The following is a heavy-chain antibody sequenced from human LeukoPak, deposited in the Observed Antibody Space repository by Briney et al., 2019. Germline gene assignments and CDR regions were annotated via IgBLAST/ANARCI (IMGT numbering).Heavy chain of an antibody. CDR2: IHYSGST. CDR3: ARHEGATWDSYYYNFYMDV. Sequence: PSETLSLTCTVSGGSISSTIYYWAWIRQPPGKGLEWIGNIHYSGSTYYNPSLKSRVTISGDPSKNQFSLKLTSVTAADTAVYYRARHEGATWDSYYYNFYMDVWGKGTTVAVSS. CDR1: GGSISSTIYY. D-gene: IGHD1-26*01. J-gene: IGHJ6*03. V-gene: IGHV4-39*01.